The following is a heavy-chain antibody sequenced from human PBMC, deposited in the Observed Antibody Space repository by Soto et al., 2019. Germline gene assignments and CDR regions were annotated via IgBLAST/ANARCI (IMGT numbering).Heavy chain of an antibody. V-gene: IGHV4-4*02. J-gene: IGHJ3*01. Sequence: QVQLQESGPGLVKPSGTLSLTCSVSGGSIRSSSWWTWLRQSPGKGLEWIDEIYHAGSPNYNPSFQSRVTISADTSKNFFSLRLTSVTAADTAIYYCARASSFRGDFHVWGQGTAVTISS. CDR2: IYHAGSP. CDR1: GGSIRSSSW. CDR3: ARASSFRGDFHV. D-gene: IGHD2-21*02.